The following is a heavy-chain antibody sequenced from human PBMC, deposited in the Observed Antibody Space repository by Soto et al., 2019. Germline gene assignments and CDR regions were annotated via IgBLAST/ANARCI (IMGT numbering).Heavy chain of an antibody. Sequence: EVQLLESGGGLVQPGGSLRLSCAASGFTFSSYAMSWVRQAPGKGLEWVSAISGSGGSTYYADSVKGRFTISRDNSKNTLYLQMNSLRAQDTAVYYCVKGITMIGDWFDPWGQGTLVTVSS. CDR2: ISGSGGST. D-gene: IGHD3-22*01. V-gene: IGHV3-23*01. CDR1: GFTFSSYA. CDR3: VKGITMIGDWFDP. J-gene: IGHJ5*02.